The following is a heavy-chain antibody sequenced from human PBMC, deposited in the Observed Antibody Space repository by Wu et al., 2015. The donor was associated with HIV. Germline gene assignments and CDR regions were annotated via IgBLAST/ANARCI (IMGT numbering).Heavy chain of an antibody. V-gene: IGHV1-2*06. CDR3: ARGAGYYYGSGSYPFDP. Sequence: QVQLVQSGAEVKKPGASVKVSCKASGNTITGFYMHWVRQAPGQGFEWMGRINPNSGGTNYAQKFQGRVTMTRDTSINTAYMELSRLRSDDTAIYYCARGAGYYYGSGSYPFDPWGQGTLVTVSS. CDR1: GNTITGFY. D-gene: IGHD3-10*01. J-gene: IGHJ5*02. CDR2: INPNSGGT.